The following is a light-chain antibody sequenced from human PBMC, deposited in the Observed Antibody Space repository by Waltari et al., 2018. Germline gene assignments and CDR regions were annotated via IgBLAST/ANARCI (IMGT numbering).Light chain of an antibody. J-gene: IGLJ3*02. CDR3: AAWDDSLSGRV. CDR1: RSNIGSNY. V-gene: IGLV1-47*01. CDR2: RNN. Sequence: QSVLTQPPSASGTPGQRVTIPCSGSRSNIGSNYVYWYQQFPGTAPKLLIYRNNQRPSGVPDRFSGSKSGTSASLAISGLRSEDEADYYCAAWDDSLSGRVFGGGTKVTVL.